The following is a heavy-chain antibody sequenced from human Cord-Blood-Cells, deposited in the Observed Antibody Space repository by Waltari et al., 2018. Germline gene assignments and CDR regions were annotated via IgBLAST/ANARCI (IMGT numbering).Heavy chain of an antibody. CDR2: INPNSGGT. D-gene: IGHD6-19*01. CDR1: GYTFTGYY. CDR3: ARAYSSGWYYFDY. Sequence: QVQLVQSGAEVKKPGASVKVSCKASGYTFTGYYMHWVRQAPGQGLEWMGRINPNSGGTNYAQKFQGRVTMTRDTSISIAYMELSRLRSDDTAVYYCARAYSSGWYYFDYWGQGTLVTVSS. J-gene: IGHJ4*02. V-gene: IGHV1-2*06.